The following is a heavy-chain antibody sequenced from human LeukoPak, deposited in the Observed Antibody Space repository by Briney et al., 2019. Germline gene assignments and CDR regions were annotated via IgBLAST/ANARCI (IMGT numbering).Heavy chain of an antibody. CDR2: ISSFSGTI. J-gene: IGHJ4*01. Sequence: GGSLRLSCAASGFTFSSYWMSWVRQAPGKGLEWVSYISSFSGTINYADSVKGRFTISRDNAKNSLYLQMNSLRPDDTALYYCSTDPRLLIYWGHGTLVTVSS. D-gene: IGHD2-8*01. V-gene: IGHV3-48*04. CDR3: STDPRLLIY. CDR1: GFTFSSYW.